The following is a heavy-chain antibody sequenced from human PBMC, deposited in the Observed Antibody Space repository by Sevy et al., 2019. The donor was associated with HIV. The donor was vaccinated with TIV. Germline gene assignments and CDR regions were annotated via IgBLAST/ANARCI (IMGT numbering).Heavy chain of an antibody. CDR3: VRGEWRAFDI. J-gene: IGHJ3*02. CDR2: IYYSGST. D-gene: IGHD3-16*01. V-gene: IGHV4-30-4*01. CDR1: GGSISSGDYY. Sequence: SETLSLTCTVSGGSISSGDYYWSWIRQPPGKGLEWIGYIYYSGSTYYNPSLKSRVTISVDTSKNQFSLKLSSVTAADTAVYYCVRGEWRAFDIWGQGTMVTVSS.